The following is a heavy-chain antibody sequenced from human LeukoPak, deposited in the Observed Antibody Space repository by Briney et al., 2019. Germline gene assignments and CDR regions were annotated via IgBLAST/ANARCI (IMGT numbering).Heavy chain of an antibody. CDR1: GFTFSSDR. Sequence: GGSLRLSCIASGFTFSSDRMHWVRQVPVKGLVWVSRIETDGTGAVYADAVEGRFTISRDNAKNMLYLQMNSLRAEDTAVYYCVRGGFNGNWGQGTLVTVSS. J-gene: IGHJ4*02. CDR3: VRGGFNGN. CDR2: IETDGTGA. D-gene: IGHD2-8*01. V-gene: IGHV3-74*03.